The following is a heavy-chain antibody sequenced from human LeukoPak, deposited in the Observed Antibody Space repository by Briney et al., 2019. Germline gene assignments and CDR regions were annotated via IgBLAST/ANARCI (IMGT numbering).Heavy chain of an antibody. V-gene: IGHV4-4*02. J-gene: IGHJ4*02. Sequence: SETLSLTCAVSGGSISSSNWWSWVRQPPGKGLEWIGEIYHSGSTNYNPSLKSRVTISVDKSKNQFSLKLSSVTAADTAVYYCARLEGYGDYYFDYWGQGTLVTVSS. CDR1: GGSISSSNW. D-gene: IGHD4-17*01. CDR3: ARLEGYGDYYFDY. CDR2: IYHSGST.